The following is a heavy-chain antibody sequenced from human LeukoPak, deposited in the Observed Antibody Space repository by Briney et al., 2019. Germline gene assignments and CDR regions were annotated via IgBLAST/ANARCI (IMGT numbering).Heavy chain of an antibody. CDR3: ARHASFIPY. Sequence: GGSLRLPCVASGFTFSDYAMSWVRQAPGKGLDWVSGISDSGGSTYYADSVKGRCTISRDNSKNTVSLQMNNLRAEDTAVYFCARHASFIPYWGQGTLVTVPS. J-gene: IGHJ4*02. CDR1: GFTFSDYA. D-gene: IGHD2-2*01. CDR2: ISDSGGST. V-gene: IGHV3-23*01.